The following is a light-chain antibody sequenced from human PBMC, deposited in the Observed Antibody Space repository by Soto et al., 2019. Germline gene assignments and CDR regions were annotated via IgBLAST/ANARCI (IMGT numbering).Light chain of an antibody. J-gene: IGKJ5*01. CDR1: QSVNSGY. CDR3: QQYGTSPT. CDR2: GAS. Sequence: EIEMTPSPGPLSLSPGERATLSCRASQSVNSGYLVWYQQKPGQAPRLLIYGASRRATGIPDRFSVSGSGTDFVLISSRVEPEDFAVYYCQQYGTSPTFGQGKRLEIK. V-gene: IGKV3-20*01.